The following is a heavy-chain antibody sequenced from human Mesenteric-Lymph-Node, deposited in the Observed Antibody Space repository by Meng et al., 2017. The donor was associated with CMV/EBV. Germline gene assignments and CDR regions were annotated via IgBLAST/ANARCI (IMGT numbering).Heavy chain of an antibody. CDR3: AKGTGWPNWFDP. CDR1: GFTFSDFA. D-gene: IGHD6-19*01. CDR2: TYSGTSGT. J-gene: IGHJ5*02. V-gene: IGHV3-23*03. Sequence: GVSLRLSCAASGFTFSDFAVIWVRQAPGRGLQWVSVTYSGTSGTYYADSVKGRFTISRDSSKNTIYLQMNSLRAEDTAVYYCAKGTGWPNWFDPWGQGTLVTVSS.